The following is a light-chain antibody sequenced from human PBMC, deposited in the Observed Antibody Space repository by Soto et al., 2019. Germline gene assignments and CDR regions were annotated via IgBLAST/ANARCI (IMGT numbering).Light chain of an antibody. V-gene: IGKV3-11*01. CDR1: QSVYNF. J-gene: IGKJ4*01. CDR2: DAS. Sequence: SFLTHSPFTLSLSPGQRAAVSCRASQSVYNFLAWYQQKPGQAPRLLISDASERATGIPARFSGSGSGTEFTITISRIEPEDFEIYYCKKRAKRKLNFGGGKKVDIK. CDR3: KKRAKRKLN.